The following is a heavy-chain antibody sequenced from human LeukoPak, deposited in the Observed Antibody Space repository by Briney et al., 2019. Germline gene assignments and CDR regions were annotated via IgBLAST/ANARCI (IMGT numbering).Heavy chain of an antibody. V-gene: IGHV4-31*03. CDR1: GGSISSGGYY. Sequence: TSQTLSLTCTVSGGSISSGGYYWSWIRQHPGKGLEWIGYIYYSGSTYYNPSLKSRVTISVDTSKNQFFLKLSSVTAADTAVYYCARGGRSSRYYSYWGQGTLVTVSS. J-gene: IGHJ4*02. CDR3: ARGGRSSRYYSY. CDR2: IYYSGST. D-gene: IGHD3-22*01.